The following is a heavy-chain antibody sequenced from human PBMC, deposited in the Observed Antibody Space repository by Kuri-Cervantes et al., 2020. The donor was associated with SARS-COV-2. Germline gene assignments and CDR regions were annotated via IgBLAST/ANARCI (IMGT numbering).Heavy chain of an antibody. Sequence: LRLSCTVSGGSISSGSYYWSWIRQPAGKRLEWIGRIYTSGSTNYNPSLKSRVTISVDTSKNQFSLKLSSVTAADTAVYYCASSGHKVDFDIWGQGTMVTVSS. CDR3: ASSGHKVDFDI. J-gene: IGHJ3*02. D-gene: IGHD2-15*01. CDR2: IYTSGST. CDR1: GGSISSGSYY. V-gene: IGHV4-61*02.